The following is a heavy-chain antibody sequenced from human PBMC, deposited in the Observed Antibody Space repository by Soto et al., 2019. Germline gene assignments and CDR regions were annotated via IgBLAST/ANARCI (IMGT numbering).Heavy chain of an antibody. CDR2: ISAYNGNT. Sequence: GASVKVSCKASGYTFTSYGISWVRQAPGQGLEWMGWISAYNGNTNYAQKLQGRVTMTTDTSTSTAYMELRSLRSDDTAVYYCTRAGSGTHSSRWELLPHYYGMDVWGQGTTVTVSS. CDR3: TRAGSGTHSSRWELLPHYYGMDV. D-gene: IGHD1-26*01. J-gene: IGHJ6*02. V-gene: IGHV1-18*01. CDR1: GYTFTSYG.